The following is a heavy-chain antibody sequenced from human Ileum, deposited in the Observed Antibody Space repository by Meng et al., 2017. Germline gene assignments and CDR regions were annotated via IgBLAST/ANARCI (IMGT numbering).Heavy chain of an antibody. CDR1: GFTFSNYA. J-gene: IGHJ4*02. CDR2: ITPSSSNT. CDR3: TKRICTDDASCGFDY. D-gene: IGHD2-8*01. V-gene: IGHV3-23*01. Sequence: GESLKISCAASGFTFSNYAVNWVRQAPGKGLEWVSGITPSSSNTYYADSVKGRFTLSRDNSKNTVNLQMNSLRAEDTAIYFCTKRICTDDASCGFDYWGQGNQVT.